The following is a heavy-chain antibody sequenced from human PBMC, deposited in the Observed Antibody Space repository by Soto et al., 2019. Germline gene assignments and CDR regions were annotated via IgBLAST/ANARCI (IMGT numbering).Heavy chain of an antibody. CDR1: GYTFTGYY. CDR2: INPNSGGT. Sequence: ASVEVSCKXSGYTFTGYYMHWVRQAPGQGLEWMGWINPNSGGTNYAQKFQGRVTMTRDTSISTAYMELSRLRSDDTAVYYCARDHITGTTHLYYYYYGMDVWGQGTTVTVSS. CDR3: ARDHITGTTHLYYYYYGMDV. J-gene: IGHJ6*02. D-gene: IGHD1-7*01. V-gene: IGHV1-2*02.